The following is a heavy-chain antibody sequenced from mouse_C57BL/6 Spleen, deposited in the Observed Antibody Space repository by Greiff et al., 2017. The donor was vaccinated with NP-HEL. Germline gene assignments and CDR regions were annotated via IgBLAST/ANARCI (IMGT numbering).Heavy chain of an antibody. CDR1: GFTFSSYA. J-gene: IGHJ2*01. Sequence: EVQGVESGGGLVKPGGSLKLSCAASGFTFSSYAMSWVRQTPEKRLEWVATISDGGSYTYYPDNVKGRFTISRDNAKNNLYLQMSHLKSEDTAMYYCARDLGDYYYFDYWGQGTTLTVSS. CDR3: ARDLGDYYYFDY. D-gene: IGHD1-1*01. V-gene: IGHV5-4*01. CDR2: ISDGGSYT.